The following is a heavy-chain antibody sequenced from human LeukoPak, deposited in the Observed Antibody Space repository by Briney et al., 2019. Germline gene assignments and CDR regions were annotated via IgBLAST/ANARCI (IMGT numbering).Heavy chain of an antibody. CDR2: IYHSGST. D-gene: IGHD3-22*01. CDR1: GFTVDSNY. CDR3: ARTYYYDSPYAFDI. J-gene: IGHJ3*02. V-gene: IGHV4-4*02. Sequence: GSLRLSCAASGFTVDSNYLSWVRQPPGKGLEWIGEIYHSGSTNYNPSLKSRVTISVDKSKNQFSLKLSSVTAADTAVYYCARTYYYDSPYAFDIWGQGTMVTVSS.